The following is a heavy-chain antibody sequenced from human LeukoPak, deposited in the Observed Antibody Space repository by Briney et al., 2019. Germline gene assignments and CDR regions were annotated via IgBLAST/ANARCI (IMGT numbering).Heavy chain of an antibody. CDR1: GFTFSSYW. Sequence: GGSLRLSCAASGFTFSSYWMSWVRQAPGRGLEWGANIKQDGSEKYYVDSVKGRFTISRDNAKHSLYLQMNSLRAEDTAVYYCARIRKAGYSYGSYYYYGMDVWGQGTTVTVSS. CDR2: IKQDGSEK. CDR3: ARIRKAGYSYGSYYYYGMDV. J-gene: IGHJ6*02. D-gene: IGHD5-18*01. V-gene: IGHV3-7*04.